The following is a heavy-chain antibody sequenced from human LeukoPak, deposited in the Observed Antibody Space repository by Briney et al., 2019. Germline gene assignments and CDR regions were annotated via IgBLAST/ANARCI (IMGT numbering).Heavy chain of an antibody. CDR3: AKDKEYSSSSFFGRTDY. J-gene: IGHJ4*02. Sequence: GGSLRLSCAASGLTFSSYAMSWVRQAPGKGLEWVSAISGSGDSTYYADADSVQGRFTISRDNSKNTLYLQMNSLSAEDTAVYYCAKDKEYSSSSFFGRTDYWGQGILVTVSS. CDR1: GLTFSSYA. D-gene: IGHD6-6*01. V-gene: IGHV3-23*01. CDR2: ISGSGDST.